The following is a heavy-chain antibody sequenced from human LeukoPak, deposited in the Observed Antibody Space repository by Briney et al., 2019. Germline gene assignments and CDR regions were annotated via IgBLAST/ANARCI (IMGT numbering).Heavy chain of an antibody. V-gene: IGHV3-30*18. CDR3: AKDPSSGADY. D-gene: IGHD6-19*01. CDR2: ISYDGSNK. J-gene: IGHJ4*02. CDR1: GFRFSSYG. Sequence: GGSLRLSCAASGFRFSSYGMHWVRQGPGKGLEWVAVISYDGSNKYYADSVKGRFTISRDNSKNTLYLQMNSLRAEDTAVYYCAKDPSSGADYWGQGTLVTVSS.